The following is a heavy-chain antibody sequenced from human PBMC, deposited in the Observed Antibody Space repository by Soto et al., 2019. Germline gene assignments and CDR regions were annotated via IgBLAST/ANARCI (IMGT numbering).Heavy chain of an antibody. Sequence: GGSRDSPVQPLGSASVMFGMHWVRQAPGKGLEWVAVIWHDGKNKYYADSAEGRFTVSRDNSKNTLYLQMNSLTAEDTAVYYCARDPGQDEAMDYWGQGTLVTVSS. CDR3: ARDPGQDEAMDY. J-gene: IGHJ4*02. V-gene: IGHV3-33*08. CDR2: IWHDGKNK. CDR1: GSASVMFG.